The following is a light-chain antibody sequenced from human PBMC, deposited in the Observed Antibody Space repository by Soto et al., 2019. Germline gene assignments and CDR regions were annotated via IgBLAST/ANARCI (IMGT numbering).Light chain of an antibody. Sequence: EKVMTQSPSTLPVSPGDRATLSCRASQSVGIRLGWYQQRPGQAPRLIIYDASTRAAGIPARFSGSGSGTEFTLTISSLQSEDFAVYYCHQYDDWPTWTFGQGTKVDIK. J-gene: IGKJ1*01. CDR1: QSVGIR. CDR3: HQYDDWPTWT. V-gene: IGKV3-15*01. CDR2: DAS.